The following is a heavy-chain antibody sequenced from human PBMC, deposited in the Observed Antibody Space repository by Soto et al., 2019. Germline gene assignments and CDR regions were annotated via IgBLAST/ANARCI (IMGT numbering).Heavy chain of an antibody. J-gene: IGHJ6*02. CDR3: AVIGGKGVVPASRVYYYYGMDV. CDR2: ISSSSSYI. Sequence: EVQLVESGGGLVKPGGSLRLSCAASGFTFSSYSMNWVRQAPGKGLEWVSSISSSSSYIYYADSVKGRFTISRDNSKNSLYLQMNSLRAEDTVVYYCAVIGGKGVVPASRVYYYYGMDVWGQGSTVTVSS. V-gene: IGHV3-21*01. CDR1: GFTFSSYS. D-gene: IGHD2-2*01.